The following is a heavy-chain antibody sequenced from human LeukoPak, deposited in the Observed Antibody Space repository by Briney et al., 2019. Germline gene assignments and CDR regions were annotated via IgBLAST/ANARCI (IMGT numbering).Heavy chain of an antibody. CDR2: IIPIFGTA. J-gene: IGHJ4*02. Sequence: SVKVSCKASGGTFSSYAISWVRQAPGQGLEWMGGIIPIFGTANYAQKFQGRVTITADESTSTAYMELSSLRPEDTAVYYCARDKSVVVPARYWGQGTLVTVSS. CDR1: GGTFSSYA. D-gene: IGHD2-2*01. CDR3: ARDKSVVVPARY. V-gene: IGHV1-69*13.